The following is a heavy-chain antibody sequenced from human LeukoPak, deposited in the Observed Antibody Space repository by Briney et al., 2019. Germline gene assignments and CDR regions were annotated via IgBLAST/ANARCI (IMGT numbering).Heavy chain of an antibody. Sequence: SETLSLTCTVSGGSISSSSYYWSWIRQPPGKGLEWIGYIYYSGSTNYNPSLKSRVTISVDTSKNQFSLKLSSVTAADTAVYYCARVRRVGATPFDYWGQGTLVTVSS. CDR3: ARVRRVGATPFDY. D-gene: IGHD1-26*01. J-gene: IGHJ4*02. V-gene: IGHV4-61*05. CDR2: IYYSGST. CDR1: GGSISSSSYY.